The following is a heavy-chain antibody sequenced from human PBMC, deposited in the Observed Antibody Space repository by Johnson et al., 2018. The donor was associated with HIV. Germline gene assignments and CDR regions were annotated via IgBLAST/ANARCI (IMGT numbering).Heavy chain of an antibody. CDR1: GFTFSSYG. J-gene: IGHJ3*02. CDR2: ISGSGGST. V-gene: IGHV3-NL1*01. Sequence: QVQLVESGGGVVQPGGSLRLSCAASGFTFSSYGMHWVRQAPGKGLEWVSAISGSGGSTYYADSVKGRSTISRDNVKNSLYLQMNSLRAEDTALYYCARDSYNFWSGYPDAFDIWGQGTMVTVSS. CDR3: ARDSYNFWSGYPDAFDI. D-gene: IGHD3-3*01.